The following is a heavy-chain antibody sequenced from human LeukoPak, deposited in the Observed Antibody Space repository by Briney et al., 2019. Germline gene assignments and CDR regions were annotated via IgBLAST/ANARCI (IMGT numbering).Heavy chain of an antibody. D-gene: IGHD3-10*01. CDR3: ARGKNEDVLLWFGEAPPTDY. V-gene: IGHV1-2*02. J-gene: IGHJ4*02. Sequence: ASVKVSCKASGYTFTGYYMHWVRQAPGQGLEWMGWINPNSGGTNYAQKFQGRVTMTRDTSISTAYMELRSLRSDDTAVYYCARGKNEDVLLWFGEAPPTDYWGQGTLVTVSS. CDR2: INPNSGGT. CDR1: GYTFTGYY.